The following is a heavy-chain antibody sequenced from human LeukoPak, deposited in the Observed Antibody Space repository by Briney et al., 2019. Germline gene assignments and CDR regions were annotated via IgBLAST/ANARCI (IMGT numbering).Heavy chain of an antibody. CDR2: MYLSGTT. V-gene: IGHV4-4*02. CDR1: GYSINSLDL. D-gene: IGHD3-22*01. J-gene: IGHJ2*01. CDR3: ARGPYYYDSSGYKPNWYFDL. Sequence: SETVSLTCTVSGYSINSLDLWSWVRQPPGKGLEWIGEMYLSGTTHSNPSVKSRVTISIDKSKNQFFLNLSSVTAADTAVYYCARGPYYYDSSGYKPNWYFDLWGRGTLVTVSS.